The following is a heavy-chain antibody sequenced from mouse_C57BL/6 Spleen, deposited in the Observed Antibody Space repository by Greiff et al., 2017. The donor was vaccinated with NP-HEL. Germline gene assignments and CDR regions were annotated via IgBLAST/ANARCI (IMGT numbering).Heavy chain of an antibody. CDR3: ASYYGSSYVAY. CDR2: IHPNSGST. J-gene: IGHJ2*01. CDR1: GYTFTSYW. V-gene: IGHV1-64*01. D-gene: IGHD1-1*01. Sequence: QVQLQQPGAELVKPGASVKLSCKASGYTFTSYWMHWVKQRPGQGLEWIGMIHPNSGSTNYNEKFKSKATLTVDKSSSTAYMQLSSLTSEDSAVYYCASYYGSSYVAYWGQGTTLTVSS.